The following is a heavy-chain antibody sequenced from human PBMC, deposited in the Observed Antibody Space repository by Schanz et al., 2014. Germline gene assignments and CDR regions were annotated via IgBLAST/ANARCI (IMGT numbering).Heavy chain of an antibody. CDR3: ARAGYDADNWFDP. CDR2: ISGSGGST. D-gene: IGHD2-2*01. CDR1: GFTFSDYS. V-gene: IGHV3-23*01. J-gene: IGHJ5*02. Sequence: EVQLLESGGGLVQPGGSLRLSCAASGFTFSDYSMNWVRQAPGKGLEWVSAISGSGGSTYYADSVKGRFTISRDNSKNTLYLQMNSLRAEDTAVYYCARAGYDADNWFDPWGQGTPITVSS.